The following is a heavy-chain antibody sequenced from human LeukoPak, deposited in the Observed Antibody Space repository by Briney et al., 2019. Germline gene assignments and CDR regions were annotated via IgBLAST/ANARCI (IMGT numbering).Heavy chain of an antibody. CDR3: ATGPYTLRDGYNY. CDR2: ISSSSTYI. CDR1: GFTFSSYS. Sequence: PGGSLRLSCAASGFTFSSYSLNWVRQAPGKGLEWVSSISSSSTYIYYADSVKGRFTISRDNAKNSLYLQMNSLRSEDTAVYYCATGPYTLRDGYNYWGQGTLVTVSS. D-gene: IGHD5-24*01. V-gene: IGHV3-21*04. J-gene: IGHJ4*02.